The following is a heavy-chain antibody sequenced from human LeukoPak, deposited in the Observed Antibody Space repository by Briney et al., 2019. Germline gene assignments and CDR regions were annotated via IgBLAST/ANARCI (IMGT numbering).Heavy chain of an antibody. J-gene: IGHJ4*02. Sequence: GGSLRLSCAASGFTFSSYAMSWVRQAPGKGLEWVSAISGSGGSTYYADSVKGRFTISRDNSKNTLYLQMNSLRAEDTAVYYCAKAGKYFDWLLTFDNWGQGTLVTVSS. D-gene: IGHD3-9*01. V-gene: IGHV3-23*01. CDR2: ISGSGGST. CDR1: GFTFSSYA. CDR3: AKAGKYFDWLLTFDN.